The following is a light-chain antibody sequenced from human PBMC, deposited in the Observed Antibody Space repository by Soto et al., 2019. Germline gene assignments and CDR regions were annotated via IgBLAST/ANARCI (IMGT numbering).Light chain of an antibody. V-gene: IGKV1-5*01. CDR3: QQYNSNFRT. Sequence: DIQMTQSPSTLSASVGDRVIITCRASQSINTWLAWYQQKPGKAPKLLIYDASTLESGVPLRFSGSGSGTEFTLTIISLQPDDFATYYCQQYNSNFRTFGQGTKVDIK. CDR1: QSINTW. J-gene: IGKJ1*01. CDR2: DAS.